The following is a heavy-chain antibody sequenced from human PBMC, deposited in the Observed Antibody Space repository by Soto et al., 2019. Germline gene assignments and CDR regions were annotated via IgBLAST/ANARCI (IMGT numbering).Heavy chain of an antibody. J-gene: IGHJ5*02. CDR2: INQDGSAG. CDR1: GIKFGENW. Sequence: GGELRLSCAASGIKFGENWMSWLPPAPGKGLEWVANINQDGSAGDYVDSVKGRFTISRDNTKESLYLQMDSLIAEDTAVYYCALPVSWGQGPPITVSS. CDR3: ALPVS. V-gene: IGHV3-7*01.